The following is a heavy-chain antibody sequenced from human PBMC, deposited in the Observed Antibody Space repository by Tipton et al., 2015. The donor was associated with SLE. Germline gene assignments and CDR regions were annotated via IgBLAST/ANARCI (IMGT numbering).Heavy chain of an antibody. CDR2: IYYTGNT. J-gene: IGHJ5*02. V-gene: IGHV4-39*07. Sequence: TLSLTCTVSGVSITSVTYYWGWIRQSPGKGLEWIGSIYYTGNTHYNPSLKSRVTISLDTSKNQFSLKMSSVTTADTALYFCARHVLVRDWFDPWGQGTLVTVSS. D-gene: IGHD6-13*01. CDR3: ARHVLVRDWFDP. CDR1: GVSITSVTYY.